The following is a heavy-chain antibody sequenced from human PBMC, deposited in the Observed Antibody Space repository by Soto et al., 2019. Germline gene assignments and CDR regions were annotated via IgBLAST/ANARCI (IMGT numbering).Heavy chain of an antibody. Sequence: SETLSLTCAVSSGSISSSNWWSWVRQPPGKGLEWIGEIYHSGSTNYNPSLKSRVTISVDKSKNQFSLKLSSVTAADTAVYYCARGLGYGDGNWFDPWGQGTLVTVSS. D-gene: IGHD4-17*01. CDR3: ARGLGYGDGNWFDP. CDR2: IYHSGST. V-gene: IGHV4-4*02. J-gene: IGHJ5*02. CDR1: SGSISSSNW.